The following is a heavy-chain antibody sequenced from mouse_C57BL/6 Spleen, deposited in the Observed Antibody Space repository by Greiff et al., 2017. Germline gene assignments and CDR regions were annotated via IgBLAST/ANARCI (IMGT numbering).Heavy chain of an antibody. CDR1: GFTFSDYY. CDR3: ARDLYGSSYGGYFDV. D-gene: IGHD1-1*01. J-gene: IGHJ1*03. Sequence: EVKVVESEGGLVQPGSSMKLSCTASGFTFSDYYMAWVRQVPEKGLEWVANINYDGSSTYYLDSLKSRFIISRDNAKNILYLQMSSLKSEDTATYYCARDLYGSSYGGYFDVWGTGTTVTVSS. V-gene: IGHV5-16*01. CDR2: INYDGSST.